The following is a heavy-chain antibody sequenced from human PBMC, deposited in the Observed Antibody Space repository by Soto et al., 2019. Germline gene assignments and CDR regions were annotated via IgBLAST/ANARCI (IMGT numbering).Heavy chain of an antibody. CDR2: INAGNGNT. CDR3: ARDPELIGIGYWYFDL. D-gene: IGHD2-21*01. J-gene: IGHJ2*01. V-gene: IGHV1-3*01. CDR1: GYTFTSYA. Sequence: GASVKVSCKASGYTFTSYAMHWVRQAPGQRLEWMGWINAGNGNTKYSQKFQGRVTITRDTSASTAYMELSSLRSEDTAVYYCARDPELIGIGYWYFDLWGRGTLVTVSS.